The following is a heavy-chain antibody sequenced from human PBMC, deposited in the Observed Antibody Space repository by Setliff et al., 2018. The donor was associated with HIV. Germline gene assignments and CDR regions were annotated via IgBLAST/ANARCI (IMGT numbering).Heavy chain of an antibody. D-gene: IGHD4-4*01. V-gene: IGHV3-23*01. CDR1: GFSFRSYA. CDR2: ISGRGDIT. J-gene: IGHJ4*02. CDR3: AKTQTVITVYGPFDS. Sequence: GESLKISCAASGFSFRSYAVSWVRQAPGKGLEWVSVISGRGDITYYRESVKGRFTVSRDNSSNTVYLQMNSLRAEDTAMYYCAKTQTVITVYGPFDSWGQGTPVTVSS.